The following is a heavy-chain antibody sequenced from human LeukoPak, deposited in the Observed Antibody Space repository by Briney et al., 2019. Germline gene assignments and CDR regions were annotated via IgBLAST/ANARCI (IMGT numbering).Heavy chain of an antibody. D-gene: IGHD6-19*01. V-gene: IGHV1-2*02. Sequence: ASVKVSCKASGYTFTDYYLHWVRQAPGHGLEWMGWINPNSGGTNYAQKFQGRVTMTRDTSITTAYMELSRLTSDDTAVYYCATVYSSAWYWDYWGQGTLVTVSS. CDR1: GYTFTDYY. CDR3: ATVYSSAWYWDY. J-gene: IGHJ4*02. CDR2: INPNSGGT.